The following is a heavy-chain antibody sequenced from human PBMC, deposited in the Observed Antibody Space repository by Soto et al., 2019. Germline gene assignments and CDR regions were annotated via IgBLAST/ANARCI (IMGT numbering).Heavy chain of an antibody. CDR3: AKGTSGASGKWVFGY. V-gene: IGHV3-23*01. CDR2: ISGSGDST. D-gene: IGHD3-10*01. CDR1: GFIFSGYG. J-gene: IGHJ4*02. Sequence: GGSLRLSCAASGFIFSGYGMTWVRQAPGKGLEWVSSISGSGDSTYYADSAKGRFTISRDNSKSTLYLQMNSLRAEDTAVYYCAKGTSGASGKWVFGYWGQGTVVTVSS.